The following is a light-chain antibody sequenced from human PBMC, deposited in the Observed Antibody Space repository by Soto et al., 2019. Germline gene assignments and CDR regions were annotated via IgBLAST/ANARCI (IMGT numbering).Light chain of an antibody. CDR1: ESVGSN. CDR2: GAS. Sequence: EIVMTQSPATLSVSPGERATLSCRASESVGSNLAWYQQKPGQAARVLIYGASTRATGIPARFSGSGSGTEFTLTISSPQSEDFAVYYCQHYNDWRWTFGQGTKVEIK. V-gene: IGKV3-15*01. J-gene: IGKJ1*01. CDR3: QHYNDWRWT.